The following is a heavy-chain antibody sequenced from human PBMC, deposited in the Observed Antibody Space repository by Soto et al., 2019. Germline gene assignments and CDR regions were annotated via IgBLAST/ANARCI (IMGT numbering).Heavy chain of an antibody. D-gene: IGHD3-10*01. V-gene: IGHV1-8*01. J-gene: IGHJ4*02. CDR1: GNTFSSYD. Sequence: ASVKVSCKASGNTFSSYDINWVRQATGHGLEWMGWINPNSGNIGYAQKFQGRVTMTRDTAIRTAYMEVSRLRSDDTAVYYCARGRASGSYYLLDYWGQGTLVTVSS. CDR3: ARGRASGSYYLLDY. CDR2: INPNSGNI.